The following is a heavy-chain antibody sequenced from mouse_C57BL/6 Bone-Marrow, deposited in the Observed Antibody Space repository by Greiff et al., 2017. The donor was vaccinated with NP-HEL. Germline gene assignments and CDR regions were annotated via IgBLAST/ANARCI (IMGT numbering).Heavy chain of an antibody. J-gene: IGHJ1*03. CDR2: IDPSASYT. V-gene: IGHV1-69*01. Sequence: KQSCKASGYTFTSYWMHWVKQRPGQGLEWIGEIDPSASYTNYNQKFKGKSTLTVDKSSSTAYMQLNSLTSEDSAVYDCAREGDYGSSYGYWYFDVWGTGTTVTVSS. CDR1: GYTFTSYW. CDR3: AREGDYGSSYGYWYFDV. D-gene: IGHD1-1*01.